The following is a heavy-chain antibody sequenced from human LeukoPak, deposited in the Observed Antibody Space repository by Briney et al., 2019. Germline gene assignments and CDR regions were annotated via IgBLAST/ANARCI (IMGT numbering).Heavy chain of an antibody. Sequence: ASVKVSCKASGYTFTGYFMHWVRQAPGQGLEWMGWINPNSGDTNYAQKFQGRVTMTRDTSISTAYMELNRLRSDGTAVYYCAMTDLTYYFDYWGQGTLVTVSS. D-gene: IGHD2-21*02. CDR1: GYTFTGYF. CDR2: INPNSGDT. J-gene: IGHJ4*02. V-gene: IGHV1-2*02. CDR3: AMTDLTYYFDY.